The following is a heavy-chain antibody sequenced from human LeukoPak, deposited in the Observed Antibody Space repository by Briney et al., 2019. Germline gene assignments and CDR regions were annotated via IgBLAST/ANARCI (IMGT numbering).Heavy chain of an antibody. CDR2: IRYDGSNK. CDR3: AKDGVFISSWYGYFDY. V-gene: IGHV3-30*02. Sequence: GGSLRLSCAASGFTFSSYGMHWVRQAPGKGLEWVAFIRYDGSNKYYADSVKGRFTISRDNSKNTLYLQMNSLRAEDTAVYYCAKDGVFISSWYGYFDYWGQGTLVTVSS. D-gene: IGHD6-13*01. J-gene: IGHJ4*02. CDR1: GFTFSSYG.